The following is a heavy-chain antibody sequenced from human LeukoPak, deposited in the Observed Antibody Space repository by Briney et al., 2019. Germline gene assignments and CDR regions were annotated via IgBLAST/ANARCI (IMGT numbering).Heavy chain of an antibody. J-gene: IGHJ5*02. D-gene: IGHD3-10*01. V-gene: IGHV1-18*01. CDR3: ARTAAAYYYGSGSYNWFDP. Sequence: VASVKVSCKASGYTFTSYGINWVRQAPGQGLEWMGWISSYNGNTNYAQKLQGRVSMTTDTSTSTAYMELRSLRSDDTAVYYCARTAAAYYYGSGSYNWFDPWGQGTLVTVSS. CDR2: ISSYNGNT. CDR1: GYTFTSYG.